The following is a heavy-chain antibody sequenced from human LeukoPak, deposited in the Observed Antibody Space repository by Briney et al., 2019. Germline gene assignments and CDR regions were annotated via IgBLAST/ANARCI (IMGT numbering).Heavy chain of an antibody. V-gene: IGHV3-66*02. J-gene: IGHJ5*02. Sequence: GGSLGLSCAASGFTVSNDYMAWVRQAPGRGREWVSLIYGDGTTFYTDSVKGRFTISRDNFKNTLYLQMSSLRPEDTALYYCARDRAGAQSWVALDPWGQGTLVTVSS. CDR2: IYGDGTT. CDR3: ARDRAGAQSWVALDP. CDR1: GFTVSNDY. D-gene: IGHD3-10*01.